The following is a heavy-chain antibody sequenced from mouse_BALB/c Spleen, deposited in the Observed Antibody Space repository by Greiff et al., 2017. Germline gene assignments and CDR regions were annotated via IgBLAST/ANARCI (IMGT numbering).Heavy chain of an antibody. J-gene: IGHJ3*01. CDR3: ARGLLRSWFAY. D-gene: IGHD1-1*01. CDR2: ILPGSGST. V-gene: IGHV1-9*01. CDR1: GYTFSSYW. Sequence: VKLQQSGAELMKPGASVKISCKATGYTFSSYWIEWVKQRPGHGLEWIGEILPGSGSTNYNEKFKGKATFTADTSSNTAYMQLSSLTSEDSAVYYCARGLLRSWFAYWGQGTLVTVSA.